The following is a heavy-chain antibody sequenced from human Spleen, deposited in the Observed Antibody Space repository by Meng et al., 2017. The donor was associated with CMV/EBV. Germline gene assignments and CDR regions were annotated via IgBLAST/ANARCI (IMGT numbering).Heavy chain of an antibody. D-gene: IGHD1-26*01. V-gene: IGHV3-11*04. CDR3: ARDFSAVHNWLDT. J-gene: IGHJ5*02. CDR1: GFHWSDYD. CDR2: ISSSGGNV. Sequence: AGVGFHWSDYDMSWIRRAPGKGVEWISHISSSGGNVHYEESVKGRFTISRDNGQSTLYLQMNSLRADDTAVYYCARDFSAVHNWLDTWGQGTLVTVSS.